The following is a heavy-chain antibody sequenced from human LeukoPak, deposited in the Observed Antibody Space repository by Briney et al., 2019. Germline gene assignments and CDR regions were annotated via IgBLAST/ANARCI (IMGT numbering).Heavy chain of an antibody. CDR3: ARELFGGGSYYAY. V-gene: IGHV3-7*01. Sequence: TGGSLRLSCAASGFTFSSYWMSWVRQAPGKGLEWVANIKQDGSEKYYVDSVKGRFTISRDNAKNSLYLQMNSLRAEDTAVCYCARELFGGGSYYAYWGQGTLVTVSS. J-gene: IGHJ4*02. CDR2: IKQDGSEK. CDR1: GFTFSSYW. D-gene: IGHD1-26*01.